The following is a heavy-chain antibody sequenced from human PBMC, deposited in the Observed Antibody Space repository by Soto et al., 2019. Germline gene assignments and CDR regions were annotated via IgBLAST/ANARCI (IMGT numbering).Heavy chain of an antibody. V-gene: IGHV4-38-2*01. CDR2: IYHSGST. D-gene: IGHD1-26*01. J-gene: IGHJ4*02. Sequence: SETLSLTCGVSDYSISSGYYWGWIRQPPGKGLEWIGNIYHSGSTHYNPALKSRVTISVDTSKNQFSLKLKSVTAADTAVYYCTRRGSSGTPVDYWGQGTLVTVSS. CDR3: TRRGSSGTPVDY. CDR1: DYSISSGYY.